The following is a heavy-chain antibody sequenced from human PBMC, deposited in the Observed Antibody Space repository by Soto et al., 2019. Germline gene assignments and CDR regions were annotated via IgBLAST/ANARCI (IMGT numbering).Heavy chain of an antibody. CDR1: GYTFTSYA. CDR2: ISAYNGNT. V-gene: IGHV1-18*01. CDR3: ASYTPPTDS. Sequence: QVQLVQSGAEVKKPGASVKVSCKASGYTFTSYAISWVRQAPGQGLEWMGWISAYNGNTNDGQKLQGRVTMTTDTTKSTAYMALRSLGSYDTAVYYCASYTPPTDSWGQGTLVTVSS. J-gene: IGHJ5*01. D-gene: IGHD2-2*02.